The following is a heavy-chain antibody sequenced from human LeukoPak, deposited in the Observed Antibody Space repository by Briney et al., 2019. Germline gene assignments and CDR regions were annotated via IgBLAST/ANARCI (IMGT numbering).Heavy chain of an antibody. V-gene: IGHV3-23*01. D-gene: IGHD5-18*01. CDR1: GFTFSSYA. Sequence: PGESLRLSCAASGFTFSSYAMSWVRQAPGKGLEWVSAVTGSGGSTYYADSVRGRFTISRDNSKNTRFLQLDSLRVEDTAVYYCAKEDPAIILGIDYWGQGALVIVSS. CDR3: AKEDPAIILGIDY. CDR2: VTGSGGST. J-gene: IGHJ4*02.